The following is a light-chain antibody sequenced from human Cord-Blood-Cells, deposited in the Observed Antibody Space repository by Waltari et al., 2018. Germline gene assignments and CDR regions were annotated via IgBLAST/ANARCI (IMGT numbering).Light chain of an antibody. CDR3: QQRSNWPIN. J-gene: IGKJ5*01. Sequence: EIVLTQSPATLSLPPGKRATLSCRASQSVSSYLAWYQQKPGQAPRLLIYDASNSATGIPARFSGSGAGTDFTLTISSLEPEELAVYDCQQRSNWPINCGQGTRLEIK. V-gene: IGKV3-11*01. CDR2: DAS. CDR1: QSVSSY.